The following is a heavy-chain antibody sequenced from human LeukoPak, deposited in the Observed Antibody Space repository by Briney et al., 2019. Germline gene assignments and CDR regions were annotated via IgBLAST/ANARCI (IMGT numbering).Heavy chain of an antibody. D-gene: IGHD4-17*01. CDR2: IYYSGNT. CDR1: GGSISSRDNY. V-gene: IGHV4-39*01. J-gene: IGHJ6*02. Sequence: PSETLSLTCTVSGGSISSRDNYWGWFRQPPGKGLEWIGSIYYSGNTYYNPSLERRVTISVDTSKNQFSLKVSSATAADTAVYYCARQDTLTHYYVMDVWGQGTTVTVSS. CDR3: ARQDTLTHYYVMDV.